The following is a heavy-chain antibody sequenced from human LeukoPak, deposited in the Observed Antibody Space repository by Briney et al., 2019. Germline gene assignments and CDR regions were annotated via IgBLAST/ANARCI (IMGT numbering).Heavy chain of an antibody. CDR1: GFPFSNYG. J-gene: IGHJ4*02. V-gene: IGHV3-30*02. D-gene: IGHD4-11*01. CDR2: IRYDGSDK. Sequence: TGGSLRLSCAASGFPFSNYGMHWVRQAPGKGLEWVTFIRYDGSDKYYADSVEGRFIISRDNNKNMLYLQMNSLRVEDTAVYYCARDRTTLDYWGQGALVTVSS. CDR3: ARDRTTLDY.